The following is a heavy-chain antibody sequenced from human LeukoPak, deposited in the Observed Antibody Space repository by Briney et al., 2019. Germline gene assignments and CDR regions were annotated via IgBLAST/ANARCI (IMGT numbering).Heavy chain of an antibody. CDR1: GYTCTDYY. V-gene: IGHV1-2*02. D-gene: IGHD5-12*01. J-gene: IGHJ4*02. CDR3: ARDGSLGY. CDR2: INSNSGAT. Sequence: GASVKVPCKASGYTCTDYYIHWVRQAPGQGLEWMGWINSNSGATNYAQKFQRRVTMTRDTSISTAYMELTRLGSDDTAVYYCARDGSLGYWGQGTLVTVSS.